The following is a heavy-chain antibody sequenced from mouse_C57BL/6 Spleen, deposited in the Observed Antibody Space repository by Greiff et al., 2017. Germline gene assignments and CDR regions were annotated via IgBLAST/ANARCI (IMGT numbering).Heavy chain of an antibody. Sequence: VQLQQSGPELVKPGASVKISCKASGYTFTDYYMNWVKQSHGKSLEWIGDINPNNGGTSYNQKFKGKATLTVDKSSSTAYMELRSLTSEDSAVYYCARAKDYSGFAYWGQGTLVTVSA. V-gene: IGHV1-26*01. CDR1: GYTFTDYY. J-gene: IGHJ3*01. CDR3: ARAKDYSGFAY. D-gene: IGHD2-12*01. CDR2: INPNNGGT.